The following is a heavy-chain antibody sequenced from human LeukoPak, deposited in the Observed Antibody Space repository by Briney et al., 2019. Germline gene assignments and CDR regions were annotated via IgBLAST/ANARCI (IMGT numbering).Heavy chain of an antibody. V-gene: IGHV4-34*01. D-gene: IGHD6-13*01. CDR3: ARVGSSWYLYYFQH. J-gene: IGHJ1*01. Sequence: PSETLSLTCAVYGGSFSGYYWSWIRQPPGKGLEWIGEINHSGSTNYNPSLKSRVTISVDTSKNQFSLKLSSVTAADTAVYYCARVGSSWYLYYFQHWGQGTLVTVSS. CDR1: GGSFSGYY. CDR2: INHSGST.